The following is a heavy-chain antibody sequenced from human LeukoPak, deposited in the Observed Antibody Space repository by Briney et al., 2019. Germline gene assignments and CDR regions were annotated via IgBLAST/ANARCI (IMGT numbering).Heavy chain of an antibody. CDR1: GYTFTDYG. D-gene: IGHD3-22*01. CDR2: INGGNGDA. CDR3: ARVPLHDSSGHYYPH. J-gene: IGHJ1*01. V-gene: IGHV1-3*01. Sequence: ASVKVSCKTSGYTFTDYGMHWVRQAPGQRLEWMGWINGGNGDAKYSQNFQGRVTIIRDTSASTAYMELSSLRSEDTAVYYCARVPLHDSSGHYYPHWGQGTLVFVSS.